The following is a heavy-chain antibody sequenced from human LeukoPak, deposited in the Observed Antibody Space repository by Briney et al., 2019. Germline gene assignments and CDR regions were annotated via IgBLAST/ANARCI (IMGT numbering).Heavy chain of an antibody. J-gene: IGHJ5*01. CDR3: ARNMAPVIGVDS. V-gene: IGHV4-38-2*01. Sequence: SETLSLTCAVSGYSISSGYQWGWIRQPPGRGLEWIGSIYRSGISYFNPSLRSRVTISIDTSKNQLSLKLNSVTAADTAFYYCARNMAPVIGVDSWGQGTLVIVSS. D-gene: IGHD7-27*01. CDR2: IYRSGIS. CDR1: GYSISSGYQ.